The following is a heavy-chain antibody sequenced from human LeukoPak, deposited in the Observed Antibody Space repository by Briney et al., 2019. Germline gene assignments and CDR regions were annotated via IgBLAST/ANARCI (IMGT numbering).Heavy chain of an antibody. CDR3: AREFGGDGKVIDY. D-gene: IGHD3-16*01. J-gene: IGHJ4*02. CDR2: INPINGGT. V-gene: IGHV1-2*02. CDR1: GYSFTGYF. Sequence: ASVKVSCKASGYSFTGYFMHLVRQAPGQGLEWMGWINPINGGTTYAQKFQGRVTMTRDTSISTAYMELSSLTSDDTAVYYCAREFGGDGKVIDYWGQGTLVTVSS.